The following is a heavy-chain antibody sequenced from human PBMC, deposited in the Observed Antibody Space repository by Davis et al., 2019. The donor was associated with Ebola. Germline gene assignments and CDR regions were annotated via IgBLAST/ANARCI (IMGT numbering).Heavy chain of an antibody. CDR2: ISGGGYTT. CDR3: ATTIYYYWYFDL. D-gene: IGHD3-10*01. J-gene: IGHJ2*01. CDR1: GFTFSSYG. Sequence: GGSLRLSCAASGFTFSSYGMNWVRQTPGKGLEWVSGISGGGYTTDYADSVKGRFTISRDDSKNTLYLQMNSLRAEDTAVYYCATTIYYYWYFDLWGRGTQVTVSS. V-gene: IGHV3-23*01.